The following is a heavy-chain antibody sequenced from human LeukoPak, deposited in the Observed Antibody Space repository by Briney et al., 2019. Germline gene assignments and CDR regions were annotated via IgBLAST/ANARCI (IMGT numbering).Heavy chain of an antibody. D-gene: IGHD3-22*01. CDR2: ISAYNGNT. CDR1: GYTFTSYG. J-gene: IGHJ4*02. Sequence: GASVKVSCKASGYTFTSYGISWVRQAPGQGLEWMGWISAYNGNTNYAQKLQGRVTMTTDTSTGTAYMEPRSLRSDDTAVYYCARDKGYYDSSGYPPPFDYWGQGTLVTVSS. V-gene: IGHV1-18*01. CDR3: ARDKGYYDSSGYPPPFDY.